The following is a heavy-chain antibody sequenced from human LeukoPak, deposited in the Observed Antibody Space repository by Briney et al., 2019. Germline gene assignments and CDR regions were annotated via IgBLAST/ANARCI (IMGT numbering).Heavy chain of an antibody. CDR3: ARVAYSSSWYTVGDYFDY. V-gene: IGHV4-59*01. CDR2: IYYSGST. J-gene: IGHJ4*02. CDR1: GGSISSYF. D-gene: IGHD6-13*01. Sequence: PSETLSLTCTFSGGSISSYFWSWIRQPPGKGLEWIGYIYYSGSTNYNPSLKSRVTISVDTSKNQFSLKLSSVTAADTAVYYCARVAYSSSWYTVGDYFDYWGQGTLVTVSS.